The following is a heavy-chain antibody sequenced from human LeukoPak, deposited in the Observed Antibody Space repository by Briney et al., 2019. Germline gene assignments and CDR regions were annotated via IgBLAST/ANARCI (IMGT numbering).Heavy chain of an antibody. Sequence: SETLSLTCTVSGGSISSSSYYWGWIRQPPGKGLEWIGSIYYSGSTYYNPSLKSRVTIPVDTSKNQFSLKLSSVTAADTAVYYCARPSSSSPYGMDVWGQGTTVTVSS. D-gene: IGHD2-2*01. J-gene: IGHJ6*02. V-gene: IGHV4-39*01. CDR2: IYYSGST. CDR3: ARPSSSSPYGMDV. CDR1: GGSISSSSYY.